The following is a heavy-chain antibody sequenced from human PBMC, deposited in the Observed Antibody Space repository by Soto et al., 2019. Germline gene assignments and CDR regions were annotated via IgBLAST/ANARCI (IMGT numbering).Heavy chain of an antibody. V-gene: IGHV4-59*01. J-gene: IGHJ6*03. CDR1: GGSISSYY. Sequence: SETLSLTCTVSGGSISSYYWSWIRQPPGKGLEWIGYIYYSGSTNYNPSLKSRVTISVDTSKNQFSLKLSSVTAADTAVYYCARLRVVPAASYYYYYYMDVWGKGTTVTVSS. D-gene: IGHD2-2*01. CDR3: ARLRVVPAASYYYYYYMDV. CDR2: IYYSGST.